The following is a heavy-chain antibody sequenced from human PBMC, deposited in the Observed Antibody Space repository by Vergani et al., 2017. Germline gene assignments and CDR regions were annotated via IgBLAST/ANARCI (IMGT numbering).Heavy chain of an antibody. CDR2: IYYSGST. D-gene: IGHD1-26*01. CDR1: GGSLSSGDYY. J-gene: IGHJ6*02. V-gene: IGHV4-30-4*08. CDR3: ARAAVVGATGYYYYGMDV. Sequence: QVQLQESGPGLVKPSQTLSLTCTVSGGSLSSGDYYWSWIRQPPGKGLEWIGYIYYSGSTEYNPSLKSRVTISVDTSKNQFSPKLSSVTAADTAVYYCARAAVVGATGYYYYGMDVWGQGTTVTVSS.